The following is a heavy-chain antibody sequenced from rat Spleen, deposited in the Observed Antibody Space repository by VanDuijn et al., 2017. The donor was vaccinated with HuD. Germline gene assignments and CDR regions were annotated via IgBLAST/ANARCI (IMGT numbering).Heavy chain of an antibody. D-gene: IGHD1-12*03. CDR1: GFTFSNYG. J-gene: IGHJ3*01. Sequence: EVQLVESGGGSVQPGRSMKLSCAASGFTFSNYGMAWVRQAPKKGLEWVTYINSDGGGTYYRDSVKGRFTISRDDARNTLYLQMDSLRSEDTATYYCAKRDYDGYYPFAYWGQGTLVTVSS. CDR2: INSDGGGT. CDR3: AKRDYDGYYPFAY. V-gene: IGHV5S13*01.